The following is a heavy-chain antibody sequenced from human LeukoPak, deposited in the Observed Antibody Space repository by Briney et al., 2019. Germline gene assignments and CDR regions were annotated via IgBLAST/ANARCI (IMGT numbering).Heavy chain of an antibody. Sequence: SETLSLTCTVSGYSISSGYYWGWIQQPPGKGLEWIGSIYHSGSTYYNPSLKSRVTISVDTSKNQFSLKLSSVTAADTAVYYCARDHIVVVPAAMAEYYFDYWGQGTLVTVSS. V-gene: IGHV4-38-2*02. CDR2: IYHSGST. J-gene: IGHJ4*02. CDR1: GYSISSGYY. D-gene: IGHD2-2*01. CDR3: ARDHIVVVPAAMAEYYFDY.